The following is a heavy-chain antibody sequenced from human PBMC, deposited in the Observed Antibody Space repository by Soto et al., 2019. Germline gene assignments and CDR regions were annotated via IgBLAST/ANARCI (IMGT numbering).Heavy chain of an antibody. D-gene: IGHD3-10*01. CDR2: IIPILGIA. J-gene: IGHJ5*02. CDR3: ARTGENNWFDP. CDR1: GGTFSSYT. Sequence: QVQLVQSGAEVKKPGSSVKVSCKASGGTFSSYTISWVRQAPGQGLEWMGRIIPILGIANYAQKFQGRVTLTADKSTSTADRELSSLRSEDTAVYYCARTGENNWFDPWGQGTLVTVSS. V-gene: IGHV1-69*02.